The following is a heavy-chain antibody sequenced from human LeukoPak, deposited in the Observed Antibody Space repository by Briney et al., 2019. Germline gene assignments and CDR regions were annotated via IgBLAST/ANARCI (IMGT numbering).Heavy chain of an antibody. CDR1: GYTFTGYY. D-gene: IGHD6-19*01. CDR2: INPNSGNT. Sequence: AASVKVSCKASGYTFTGYYMHWVRQAPGQGLEWMGRINPNSGNTGYAQKFQGRVTMTRNTSISTAYMELSSLRSEDTAVYYCARIVGSSGPRDYWGQGTLVTVSS. CDR3: ARIVGSSGPRDY. J-gene: IGHJ4*02. V-gene: IGHV1-8*02.